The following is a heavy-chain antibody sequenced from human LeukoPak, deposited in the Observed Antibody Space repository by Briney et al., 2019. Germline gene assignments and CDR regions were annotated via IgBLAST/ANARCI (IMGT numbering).Heavy chain of an antibody. V-gene: IGHV1-8*01. D-gene: IGHD2-15*01. CDR2: MNPNSGNT. CDR1: GYTFTSYD. CDR3: ARDPTPCSGGSCYYNWFDP. Sequence: ASVKVSCKASGYTFTSYDINWVRQATGQGLEWMGWMNPNSGNTGYAQKFQGRVTMTRNTSISTAYVELSSLRSEDTAVYYCARDPTPCSGGSCYYNWFDPWGQGTLVTVSS. J-gene: IGHJ5*02.